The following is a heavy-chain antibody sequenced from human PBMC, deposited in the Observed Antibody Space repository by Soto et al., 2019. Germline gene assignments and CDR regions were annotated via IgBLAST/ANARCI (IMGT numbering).Heavy chain of an antibody. J-gene: IGHJ4*02. D-gene: IGHD1-26*01. CDR2: ISRSSNSI. CDR3: ARREGPALVVY. Sequence: GGSLRPSCAASGFTFSDYYMSWIRQAPGKGLEWVSYISRSSNSIYYADSVKGRFTISRDNAKNSLYLQMNSLRAEDTAVYYCARREGPALVVYWGQGALVTVFS. CDR1: GFTFSDYY. V-gene: IGHV3-11*01.